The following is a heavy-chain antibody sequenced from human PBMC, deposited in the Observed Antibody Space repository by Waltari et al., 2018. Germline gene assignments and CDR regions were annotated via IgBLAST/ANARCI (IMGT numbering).Heavy chain of an antibody. D-gene: IGHD3-9*01. V-gene: IGHV1-69*01. J-gene: IGHJ4*02. CDR2: IIPIFGTA. CDR1: TFSSYA. Sequence: TFSSYAISWVRQAPGQGLEWMGGIIPIFGTANYAQKFQGRVTITADESTSTAYMELSSLRSEDTAVYYCASGGFDSNFDYWSQGTLVTVSS. CDR3: ASGGFDSNFDY.